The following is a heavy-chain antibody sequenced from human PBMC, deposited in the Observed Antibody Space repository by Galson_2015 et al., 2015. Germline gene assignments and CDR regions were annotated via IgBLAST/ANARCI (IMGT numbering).Heavy chain of an antibody. J-gene: IGHJ4*02. CDR1: GFSLSTSGVG. V-gene: IGHV2-5*02. D-gene: IGHD3-22*01. CDR2: IYWDDDK. CDR3: AHRYDSSGYYYDPFDY. Sequence: PALVKPTQTLTLTCTFSGFSLSTSGVGVGWIRQPPGKALEWLALIYWDDDKRYSPSLKSRLTITKDTSKNQVVLTMTNMDPVDTATYYCAHRYDSSGYYYDPFDYWGQGTLVTVSS.